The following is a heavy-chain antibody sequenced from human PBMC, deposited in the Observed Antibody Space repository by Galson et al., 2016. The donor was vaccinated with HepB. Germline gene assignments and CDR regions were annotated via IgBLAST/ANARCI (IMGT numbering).Heavy chain of an antibody. CDR1: GFTFDDYA. V-gene: IGHV3-7*01. J-gene: IGHJ4*02. D-gene: IGHD6-19*01. CDR3: ASGGWCDY. CDR2: INEDGSEK. Sequence: SLRLSCAASGFTFDDYAMHWVRQAPGKGLEWVANINEDGSEKYYVDSVKGRFTISRDNAKNSWFLQMSSLRVEDTAVYYCASGGWCDYWGQGTLVTVSS.